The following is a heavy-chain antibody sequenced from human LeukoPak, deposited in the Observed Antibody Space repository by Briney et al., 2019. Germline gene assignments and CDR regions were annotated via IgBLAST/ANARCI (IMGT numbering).Heavy chain of an antibody. V-gene: IGHV1-69*13. CDR1: GYTFTTYG. CDR3: ARGYSSGRSEWYFDL. D-gene: IGHD6-19*01. J-gene: IGHJ2*01. CDR2: IIPIFGAA. Sequence: GASVKVSCKASGYTFTTYGISWVRQAPGQGLEWMGGIIPIFGAANYAQKLQGRVTITADESTSTAYMELSSLRSEDAAVYYCARGYSSGRSEWYFDLWGRGTLVTVSS.